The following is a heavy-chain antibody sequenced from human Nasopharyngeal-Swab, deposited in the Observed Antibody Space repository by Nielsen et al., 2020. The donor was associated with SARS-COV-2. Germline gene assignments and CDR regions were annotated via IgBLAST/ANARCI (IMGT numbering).Heavy chain of an antibody. CDR2: INAYNGDT. CDR1: GYTFTNYG. D-gene: IGHD6-25*01. V-gene: IGHV1-18*01. CDR3: ARAYLQQQRARGAWYGMDV. Sequence: ASVKVSCKASGYTFTNYGVSWVRQAPGQGLEWMGWINAYNGDTNYAQKLQGRVTITTDTSTTTAFMELGSLTSDDTAVYYCARAYLQQQRARGAWYGMDVWGPGTTVTVSS. J-gene: IGHJ6*02.